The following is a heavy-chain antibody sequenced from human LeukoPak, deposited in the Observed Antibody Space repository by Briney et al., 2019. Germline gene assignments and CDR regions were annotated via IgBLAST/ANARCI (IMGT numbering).Heavy chain of an antibody. CDR1: GGSFSGYY. J-gene: IGHJ6*03. CDR3: ARDLIAAAGSDYYYMDV. D-gene: IGHD6-13*01. V-gene: IGHV4-34*01. Sequence: SETLSLTCAVYGGSFSGYYWSWIRQPPGKGLEWIGEINHSGSTYYNPSLKSRVTISVDTSKNQFSLKLSSVTAADTAVYYCARDLIAAAGSDYYYMDVWGKGTTVTVSS. CDR2: INHSGST.